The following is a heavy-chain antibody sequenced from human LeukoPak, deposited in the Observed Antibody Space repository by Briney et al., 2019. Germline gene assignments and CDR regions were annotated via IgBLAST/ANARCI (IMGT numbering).Heavy chain of an antibody. CDR2: ISYDGSNK. J-gene: IGHJ4*02. V-gene: IGHV3-30*04. D-gene: IGHD3-22*01. CDR3: AKGAYNPYYYDSSGYYFDY. CDR1: GFTFSSYA. Sequence: GGSLRLSCAASGFTFSSYAMHWVRQAPGKGLEWVAVISYDGSNKYYADSVKGRFTISRDNSKNTLYLQMNSLRAEDTAVYYCAKGAYNPYYYDSSGYYFDYWGQGTLVTVSS.